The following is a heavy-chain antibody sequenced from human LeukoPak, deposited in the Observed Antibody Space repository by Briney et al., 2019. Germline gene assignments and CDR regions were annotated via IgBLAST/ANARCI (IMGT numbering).Heavy chain of an antibody. V-gene: IGHV4-39*01. J-gene: IGHJ4*02. CDR1: GGSISSSSYY. D-gene: IGHD3-10*01. CDR3: ARLGGFYGSGSYYNPHFDY. CDR2: IYYSGST. Sequence: SETLSLTCTVSGGSISSSSYYWGWIRQPPGKGLEWIGSIYYSGSTYYNPSLKSRVTISVDTSKNQFSLKLSSVTAADTAVYYCARLGGFYGSGSYYNPHFDYWGQGTLVTVSS.